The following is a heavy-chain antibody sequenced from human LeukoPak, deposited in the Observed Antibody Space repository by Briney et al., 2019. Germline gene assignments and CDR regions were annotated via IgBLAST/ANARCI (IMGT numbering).Heavy chain of an antibody. CDR1: GFTFSSYA. CDR3: AKEPSYCTNGVCYSRVFDR. J-gene: IGHJ5*02. CDR2: ISGSGGGT. V-gene: IGHV3-23*01. Sequence: GGSLRLSCAASGFTFSSYAMSWVRQAPGKGLEWVSGISGSGGGTYYADSVKGRFTISRDNSKHTLYLQMSGLRAEDTAVYYCAKEPSYCTNGVCYSRVFDRWGQGTLVTVSS. D-gene: IGHD2-8*01.